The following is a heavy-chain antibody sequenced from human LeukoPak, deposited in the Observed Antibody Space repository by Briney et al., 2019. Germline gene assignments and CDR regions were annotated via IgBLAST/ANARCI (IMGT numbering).Heavy chain of an antibody. D-gene: IGHD3-10*01. CDR1: GGSISSYY. Sequence: SETLSLNCTVSGGSISSYYWSWIRQPPGEGLEWIGYIFYSGSTNYTPSLKSRVTMSVDTSKNQFSLKLSSVTAADTAVYYCARDYGPSRGFDYWGQGILVTVSS. J-gene: IGHJ4*02. V-gene: IGHV4-59*01. CDR2: IFYSGST. CDR3: ARDYGPSRGFDY.